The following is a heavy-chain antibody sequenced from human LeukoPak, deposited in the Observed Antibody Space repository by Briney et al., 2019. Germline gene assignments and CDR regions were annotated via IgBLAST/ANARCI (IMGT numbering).Heavy chain of an antibody. Sequence: ASVKLSCKASGYTLRGNYIHWLRQAPGQGLEWMGWIDANNGDTKSAQKFQGRVTMSRDTSISTAYMDLSSLSPDDAAVYYCARDPSSVTLYFFDYWGQGTLVTVSS. V-gene: IGHV1-2*02. CDR1: GYTLRGNY. CDR3: ARDPSSVTLYFFDY. J-gene: IGHJ4*02. CDR2: IDANNGDT. D-gene: IGHD4-11*01.